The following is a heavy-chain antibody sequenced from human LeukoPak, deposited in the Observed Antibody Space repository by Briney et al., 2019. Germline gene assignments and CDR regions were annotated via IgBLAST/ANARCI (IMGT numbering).Heavy chain of an antibody. CDR3: ARGTQYYYDSSGYSPANPY. CDR2: ISSSSSYI. J-gene: IGHJ4*02. D-gene: IGHD3-22*01. CDR1: GFTFSSYS. V-gene: IGHV3-21*01. Sequence: GGSLRLSCAASGFTFSSYSMNWVRQGPGKGLESVSSISSSSSYIYYADSVKGRFTISRDNAKNSLYLQMNSLRAEDTAVYYCARGTQYYYDSSGYSPANPYWGQGTLVTVSS.